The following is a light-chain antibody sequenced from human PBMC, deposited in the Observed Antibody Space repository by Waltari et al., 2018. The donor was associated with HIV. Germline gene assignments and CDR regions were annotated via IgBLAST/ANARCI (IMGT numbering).Light chain of an antibody. CDR2: AAS. CDR3: QQTYNIPLT. Sequence: DIQMTQSPASLSASVGDRITITCRTSEAIRSQLNWYQQRPGKAPKLLIYAASSLQSGVPSRFSGSGSGTDFILTISSLQPEDIATYYCQQTYNIPLTFGPGTKVDIK. V-gene: IGKV1-39*01. J-gene: IGKJ3*01. CDR1: EAIRSQ.